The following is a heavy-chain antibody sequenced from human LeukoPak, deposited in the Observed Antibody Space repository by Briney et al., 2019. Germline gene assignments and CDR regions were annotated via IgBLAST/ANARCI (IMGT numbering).Heavy chain of an antibody. Sequence: GGSLRLSCAASGFTFSSYAMSWVRQAPGRGLEWVSRINGDESSTNYADSVKGRFTISRDNAKDTLYLHMNSLTAEDTAVYYCARGAKWAYYFDYWGQGTLVTVSS. CDR1: GFTFSSYA. CDR2: INGDESST. V-gene: IGHV3-74*01. CDR3: ARGAKWAYYFDY. J-gene: IGHJ4*02. D-gene: IGHD1-26*01.